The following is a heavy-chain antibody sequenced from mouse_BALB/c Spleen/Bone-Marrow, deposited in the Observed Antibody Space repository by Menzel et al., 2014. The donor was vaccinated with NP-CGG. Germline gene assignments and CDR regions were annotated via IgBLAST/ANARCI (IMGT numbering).Heavy chain of an antibody. V-gene: IGHV1S56*01. D-gene: IGHD4-1*01. J-gene: IGHJ2*01. CDR1: GYTFKSYY. Sequence: VQLQQSGPELVKPGASVRISCKAAGYTFKSYYIHWVKQRPGQGLQWIGWIYPGNVNTKYNEKFKGRATLTADKSSSTAYIQLSSLTSEDSAVYFCAREANWNFDYWGQGTTLTFSS. CDR3: AREANWNFDY. CDR2: IYPGNVNT.